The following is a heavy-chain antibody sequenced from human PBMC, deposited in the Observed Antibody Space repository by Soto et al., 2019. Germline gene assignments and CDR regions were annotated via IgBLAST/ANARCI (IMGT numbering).Heavy chain of an antibody. J-gene: IGHJ4*02. CDR1: GFTFSNYG. CDR3: ARRFSSGWYADY. D-gene: IGHD6-19*01. Sequence: QVQLVESGGGVVQPGRSLRLSSAASGFTFSNYGMHWVRQAPGKGLEWVAVIWYDGSNENYADTVKGRFTISRDNSKNTLYLQMNSLRDEDTAVYYCARRFSSGWYADYWGQGTLVTVSS. V-gene: IGHV3-33*01. CDR2: IWYDGSNE.